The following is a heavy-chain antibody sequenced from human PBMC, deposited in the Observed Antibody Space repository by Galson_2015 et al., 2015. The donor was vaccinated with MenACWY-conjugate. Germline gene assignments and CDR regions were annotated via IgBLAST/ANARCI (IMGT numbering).Heavy chain of an antibody. Sequence: QSGAEVKKPGESLKISCKGSGYSFTNYWIGWVRQMPGRGLEWMGHIDPHNSNTRYSPSFQGQVTISADESISTAYLQWSSLKASDTATDFCAGDPRDKGGVGVWGRGAGVTGSS. CDR2: IDPHNSNT. D-gene: IGHD2-15*01. CDR3: AGDPRDKGGVGV. CDR1: GYSFTNYW. V-gene: IGHV5-51*01. J-gene: IGHJ6*02.